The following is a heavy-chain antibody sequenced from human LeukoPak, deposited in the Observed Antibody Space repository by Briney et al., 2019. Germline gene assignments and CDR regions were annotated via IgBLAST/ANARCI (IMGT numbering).Heavy chain of an antibody. J-gene: IGHJ6*02. D-gene: IGHD3-10*01. V-gene: IGHV4-30-4*01. CDR2: IYYSGST. CDR1: GGSISSGDYY. CDR3: ARDRAMVRSYNYYGMDV. Sequence: PSETLSLTCTVSGGSISSGDYYWSWIRQPPGKGLEWIGYIYYSGSTYYNPSLKGRVTISVDTSKNQFSLKLSSVTAADTAVYYCARDRAMVRSYNYYGMDVWGQGTTVTVSS.